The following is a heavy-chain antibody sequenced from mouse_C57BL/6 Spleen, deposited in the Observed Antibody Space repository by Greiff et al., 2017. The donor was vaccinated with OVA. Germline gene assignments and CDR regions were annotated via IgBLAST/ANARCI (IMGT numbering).Heavy chain of an antibody. CDR2: IYPGDGDT. D-gene: IGHD1-2*01. V-gene: IGHV1-82*01. CDR1: GYAFSSSW. J-gene: IGHJ3*01. CDR3: ARPSAGGGSAFAY. Sequence: VQLQQSGPELVKPGASVKISCKASGYAFSSSWMNWVKQRPGKGLEWIGRIYPGDGDTNYNGKFKGKATLTADKSSSTAYMQLSSLTSEDSAVYVCARPSAGGGSAFAYWGPGTMVTVAA.